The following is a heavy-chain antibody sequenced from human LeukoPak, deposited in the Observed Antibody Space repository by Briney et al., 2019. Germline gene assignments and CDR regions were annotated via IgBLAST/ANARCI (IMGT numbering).Heavy chain of an antibody. Sequence: SETLSLTCGVYVGSFSGYYWSWIRQPPGEGLEWIGEINPRGSTNYNPSLKSRVTLSADTSKNQFSLTLNSVTAADTAVYYCARRRLGYYFDYWGQGTLVTVST. D-gene: IGHD5-24*01. CDR1: VGSFSGYY. V-gene: IGHV4-34*01. J-gene: IGHJ4*02. CDR3: ARRRLGYYFDY. CDR2: INPRGST.